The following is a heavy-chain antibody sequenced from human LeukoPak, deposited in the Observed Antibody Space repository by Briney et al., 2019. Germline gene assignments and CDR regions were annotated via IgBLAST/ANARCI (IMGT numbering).Heavy chain of an antibody. CDR2: ISAYNGNT. CDR1: GYTFTIYG. V-gene: IGHV1-18*01. J-gene: IGHJ5*02. Sequence: ASVTVSCKASGYTFTIYGISWVRQAPGQGLEWMGWISAYNGNTNYAQKLQGRVTMTTDTSTSTAYMELRSLRSDDTAVYYCARRSTAMDSWFDPWGQGTLVTVSS. CDR3: ARRSTAMDSWFDP. D-gene: IGHD5-18*01.